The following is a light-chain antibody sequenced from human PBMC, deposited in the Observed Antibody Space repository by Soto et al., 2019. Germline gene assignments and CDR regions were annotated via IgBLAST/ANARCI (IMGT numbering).Light chain of an antibody. Sequence: EIVLTQSPGTLSLSPGERATLPCRASQSVSSNYLAWYQQTPGQAPRLLIYDASTRATGIPDRFSGSGSGTDFTLTISRLEPEDFAVYYCQQYASSPRTFGQGTKVDIK. V-gene: IGKV3-20*01. CDR2: DAS. J-gene: IGKJ1*01. CDR3: QQYASSPRT. CDR1: QSVSSNY.